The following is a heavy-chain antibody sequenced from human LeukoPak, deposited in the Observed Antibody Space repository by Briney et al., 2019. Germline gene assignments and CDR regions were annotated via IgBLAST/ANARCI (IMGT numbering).Heavy chain of an antibody. CDR2: ISGSGGST. D-gene: IGHD3-9*01. V-gene: IGHV3-23*01. Sequence: GGSLRLSCEASGFTFSNYAMSWVRQIPGKGLEWVSGISGSGGSTYHADSVKGRFNISRDNSKNTLYLKMKRLRAEDAAIYYCATAPIRYFAPNFDYWGQGTQVTVSS. CDR3: ATAPIRYFAPNFDY. CDR1: GFTFSNYA. J-gene: IGHJ4*02.